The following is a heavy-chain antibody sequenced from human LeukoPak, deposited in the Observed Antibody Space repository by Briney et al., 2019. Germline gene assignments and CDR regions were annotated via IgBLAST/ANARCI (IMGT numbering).Heavy chain of an antibody. V-gene: IGHV4-61*01. CDR1: GGSVSSGTYY. CDR3: ARRGGSGRSFDY. CDR2: IYYTGST. D-gene: IGHD3-10*01. Sequence: SETLSLTCTVSGGSVSSGTYYWSWIRQPPGKGLEWTGYIYYTGSTNYNPSLKSRLTISVDTSKNQFSLKLSSVTAADTAVYYCARRGGSGRSFDYWGQGTLVTVSS. J-gene: IGHJ4*02.